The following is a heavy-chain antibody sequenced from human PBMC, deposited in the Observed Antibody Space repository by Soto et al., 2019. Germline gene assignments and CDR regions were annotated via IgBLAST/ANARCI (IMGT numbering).Heavy chain of an antibody. Sequence: TLSLSYAISGGSVSRYRASWNWYRQSPSRGLEWLGRTYYRSKWYNDNAVSVKSRITINPDTSKNQFSLQLNSMIPEVTAVYYCARTTWLAYGFDIWGQGTM. CDR1: GGSVSRYRAS. D-gene: IGHD6-19*01. V-gene: IGHV6-1*01. J-gene: IGHJ3*02. CDR2: TYYRSKWYN. CDR3: ARTTWLAYGFDI.